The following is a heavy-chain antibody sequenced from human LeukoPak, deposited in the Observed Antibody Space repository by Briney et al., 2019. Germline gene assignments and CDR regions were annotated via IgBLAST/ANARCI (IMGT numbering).Heavy chain of an antibody. CDR2: IYYSGST. CDR1: GYSISSGYY. V-gene: IGHV4-38-2*02. CDR3: ARPNSRISWFDP. D-gene: IGHD1-7*01. J-gene: IGHJ5*02. Sequence: TSETLSLTCTVSGYSISSGYYWGWIRQPPGKGLEWIASIYYSGSTYYNPSLKSRVTISVDTSKNQFSLKLSSVTAADTAVYYCARPNSRISWFDPWGQGTLVTVSS.